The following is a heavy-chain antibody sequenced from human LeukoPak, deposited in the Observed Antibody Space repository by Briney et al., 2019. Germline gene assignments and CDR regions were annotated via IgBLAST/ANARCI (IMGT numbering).Heavy chain of an antibody. Sequence: GASVKVSCKASGYTFTAYYINWVRQAPGQGLEWMGWINPNSGGTNYAQKFQGRVTMTRDTSISTVYMELSRLRSDDTAVYYCARDLAYSNYYDSDAYSRGGYYSRGDYWGQGTLVTVSS. CDR3: ARDLAYSNYYDSDAYSRGGYYSRGDY. J-gene: IGHJ4*02. CDR2: INPNSGGT. V-gene: IGHV1-2*02. D-gene: IGHD3-22*01. CDR1: GYTFTAYY.